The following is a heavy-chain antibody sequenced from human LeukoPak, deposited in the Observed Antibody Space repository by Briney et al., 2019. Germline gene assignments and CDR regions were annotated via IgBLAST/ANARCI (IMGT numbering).Heavy chain of an antibody. CDR2: IYHSGST. CDR3: ARSVVVVTATRFFDY. CDR1: GGSISGSNW. Sequence: SETLSLTCAVSGGSISGSNWWSWVRQAPGKGLEWIGSIYHSGSTYYNPSLKSRVTISVDTSKNQFSLKLSSVTAADTAVYYCARSVVVVTATRFFDYWGQGTLVTVSS. D-gene: IGHD2-21*02. J-gene: IGHJ4*02. V-gene: IGHV4-4*02.